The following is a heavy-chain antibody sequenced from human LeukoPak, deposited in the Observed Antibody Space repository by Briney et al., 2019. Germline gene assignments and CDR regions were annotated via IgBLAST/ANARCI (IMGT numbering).Heavy chain of an antibody. CDR3: AKTRIVGAYDAFDI. J-gene: IGHJ3*02. Sequence: ASVKVSCKVSGYTLTELSMHWARQAPGKGLEGMGGFDPEDGETIYAQKFQGRVTMTEDTSTDTAYMELSSLRSEDTAVYYCAKTRIVGAYDAFDIWGQGTMVTVSS. CDR1: GYTLTELS. CDR2: FDPEDGET. V-gene: IGHV1-24*01. D-gene: IGHD1-26*01.